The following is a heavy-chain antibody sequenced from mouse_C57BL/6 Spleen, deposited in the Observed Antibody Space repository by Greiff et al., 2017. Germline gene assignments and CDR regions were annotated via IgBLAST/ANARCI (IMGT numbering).Heavy chain of an antibody. CDR3: AQGDYDYDRVY. J-gene: IGHJ2*01. CDR2: LDPDAGET. Sequence: EVQLQQSGAELVKPGASVKLSCTASGFNINDYYMHWVKQRPEQGLEWIGRLDPDAGETNYAPKFQGKATITADPSSNTAYLQRSSLTSEDTAVEYCAQGDYDYDRVYWGQGTTLTVSS. D-gene: IGHD2-4*01. CDR1: GFNINDYY. V-gene: IGHV14-2*01.